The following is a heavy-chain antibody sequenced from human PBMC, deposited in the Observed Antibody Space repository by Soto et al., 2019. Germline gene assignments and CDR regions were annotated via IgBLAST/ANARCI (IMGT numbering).Heavy chain of an antibody. J-gene: IGHJ6*02. CDR3: ARTRSFTLGFYYDGMDV. Sequence: GESLKISCQGSGYSFAGYWIGWVRQMPGKDLEWMGIIYPGDSDTRYSPSFQGQVTISADKSLRTAYLQWTSLKASDTALYYCARTRSFTLGFYYDGMDVWGQGTTVTVSS. CDR2: IYPGDSDT. V-gene: IGHV5-51*01. D-gene: IGHD6-6*01. CDR1: GYSFAGYW.